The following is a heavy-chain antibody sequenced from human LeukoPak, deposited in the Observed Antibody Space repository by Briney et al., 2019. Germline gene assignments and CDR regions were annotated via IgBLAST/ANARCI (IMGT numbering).Heavy chain of an antibody. Sequence: ASVKVSCKASGYTFTSYGISWVRQAPGQGLEWMGWISAYNGNTNYAQKLQGRVTMTTDTSTSTAYMELRSLRSDDTAVYYCARDYHPPGIAAARTFDPWGQGTLVTVSS. CDR1: GYTFTSYG. J-gene: IGHJ5*02. D-gene: IGHD6-13*01. V-gene: IGHV1-18*01. CDR3: ARDYHPPGIAAARTFDP. CDR2: ISAYNGNT.